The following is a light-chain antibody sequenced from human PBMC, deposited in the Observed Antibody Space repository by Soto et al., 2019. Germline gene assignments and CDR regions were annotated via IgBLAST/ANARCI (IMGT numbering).Light chain of an antibody. V-gene: IGKV3-15*01. J-gene: IGKJ1*01. Sequence: DIVMTQSPATRSVFPGERDTLFCRASQSVSSNLAWSQQKPGQAPRLLIYGASTRATGIPARFSGSGSGAEFTLTISSLQSEDLLVYYCQQYNNWPPWTFGQGTKVDI. CDR3: QQYNNWPPWT. CDR1: QSVSSN. CDR2: GAS.